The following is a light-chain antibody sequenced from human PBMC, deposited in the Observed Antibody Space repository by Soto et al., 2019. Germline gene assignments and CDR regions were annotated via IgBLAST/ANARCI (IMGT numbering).Light chain of an antibody. CDR2: KAS. V-gene: IGKV1-5*03. CDR1: QTISSW. CDR3: QQYRDWPQT. Sequence: DIQMTQSPSTLSGSVGDRVTITCRASQTISSWLAWYQQKPGKAPKLLIHKASTLKGGVPSRFSGSGSGTEFTLTISSLQSDDFAVYYCQQYRDWPQTFGQGTKVDIK. J-gene: IGKJ1*01.